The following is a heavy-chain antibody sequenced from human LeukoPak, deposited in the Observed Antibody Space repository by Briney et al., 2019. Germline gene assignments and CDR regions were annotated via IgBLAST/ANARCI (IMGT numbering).Heavy chain of an antibody. Sequence: GGSLRLSCVASGFTSSAFWMSWVRRPPGKGLEWVANIRGDGSVKYLLDSVKGRFTISRVNVKNSLSLEMNNLRAEDTAVYYCSRDANYYDSSRHYFDAFDIWGKGTMVTVSS. CDR3: SRDANYYDSSRHYFDAFDI. D-gene: IGHD3-22*01. CDR1: GFTSSAFW. J-gene: IGHJ3*02. V-gene: IGHV3-7*01. CDR2: IRGDGSVK.